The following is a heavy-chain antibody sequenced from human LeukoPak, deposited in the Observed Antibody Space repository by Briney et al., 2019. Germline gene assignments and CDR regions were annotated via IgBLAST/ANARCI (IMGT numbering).Heavy chain of an antibody. D-gene: IGHD3-10*01. CDR3: ARGYYGSGSHCCHMDV. V-gene: IGHV4-34*01. CDR1: VGSFSGYY. CDR2: INHSGST. Sequence: SETLSLTCAVYVGSFSGYYWSWIRQPPGKGLEWIGEINHSGSTNYNSSLRSRVTTSVDTSKNQFSLKLSSVTAADTAVYYCARGYYGSGSHCCHMDVWGKGTTITVS. J-gene: IGHJ6*03.